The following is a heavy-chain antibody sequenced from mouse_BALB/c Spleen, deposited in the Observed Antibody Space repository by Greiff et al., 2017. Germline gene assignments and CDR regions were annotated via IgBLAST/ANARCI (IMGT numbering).Heavy chain of an antibody. Sequence: QVVESGGDLVKPGGSLKLSCAASGFTFSSYGMSWVRQTPDKRLEWVATISSGGSYTYYPDSVKGRFTISRDNAKNTLYLQMSSLKSEDTAMYYCARLYGNYPKNYFDYWGQGTTLTVSS. CDR3: ARLYGNYPKNYFDY. J-gene: IGHJ2*01. D-gene: IGHD2-10*02. CDR2: ISSGGSYT. CDR1: GFTFSSYG. V-gene: IGHV5-6*01.